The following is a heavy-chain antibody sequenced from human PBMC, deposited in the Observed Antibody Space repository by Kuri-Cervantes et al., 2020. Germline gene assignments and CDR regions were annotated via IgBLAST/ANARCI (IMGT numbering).Heavy chain of an antibody. CDR3: AKEVQYYYGSGSYCDY. J-gene: IGHJ4*02. CDR2: VSCSGGST. CDR1: GFTFSSYA. V-gene: IGHV3-23*01. D-gene: IGHD3-10*01. Sequence: GGSLRLSCAASGFTFSSYAMSWVRQAPGKGLEWVSAVSCSGGSTYYADSVKGRFTISRDNSKNTLYLQMNSLRAEGTAVYYCAKEVQYYYGSGSYCDYWGQGTLVTVSS.